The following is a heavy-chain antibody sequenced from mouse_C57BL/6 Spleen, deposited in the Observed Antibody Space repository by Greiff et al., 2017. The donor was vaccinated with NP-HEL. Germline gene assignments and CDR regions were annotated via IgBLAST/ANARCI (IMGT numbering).Heavy chain of an antibody. CDR1: GYSITSGYY. D-gene: IGHD2-1*01. Sequence: EVQLQESGPGLVKPSQSLSLTCSVTGYSITSGYYWYWLRQFPGNLLEWVGFISYDGSNYYHPSLKNRISIPRDTPKNHFFLNLNSVTTEDTATYYCAREEYVYYGNDSRDHWGQGTSVTVPS. V-gene: IGHV3-6*01. J-gene: IGHJ4*01. CDR3: AREEYVYYGNDSRDH. CDR2: ISYDGSN.